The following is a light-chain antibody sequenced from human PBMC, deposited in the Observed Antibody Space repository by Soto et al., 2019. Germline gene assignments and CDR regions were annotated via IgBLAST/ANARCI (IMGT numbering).Light chain of an antibody. CDR1: RSNIGSNT. CDR3: FSYAGYYTLL. J-gene: IGLJ2*01. V-gene: IGLV1-44*01. Sequence: QSVLTQPPSESGTPGQRVTISCSGSRSNIGSNTVNWYQQLPGTAPKFLIYSNNQRPSGVPKRFSASKSGTSASLAISGLQSEDEADYYCFSYAGYYTLLFGGGTKLTVL. CDR2: SNN.